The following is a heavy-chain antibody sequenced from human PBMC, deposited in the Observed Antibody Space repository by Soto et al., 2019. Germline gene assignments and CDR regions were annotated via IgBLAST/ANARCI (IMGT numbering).Heavy chain of an antibody. Sequence: GSLRLSCSASGFTFSSYAMHWVRQAPGKGLEYVSAISSNGGSTYYADSVKGRFTISRDNSKNTLYLQMSSLRAEDTAVYYCVKAVASYCSGGSCYDYWGQGTLVTVSS. J-gene: IGHJ4*02. V-gene: IGHV3-64D*06. CDR2: ISSNGGST. CDR3: VKAVASYCSGGSCYDY. D-gene: IGHD2-15*01. CDR1: GFTFSSYA.